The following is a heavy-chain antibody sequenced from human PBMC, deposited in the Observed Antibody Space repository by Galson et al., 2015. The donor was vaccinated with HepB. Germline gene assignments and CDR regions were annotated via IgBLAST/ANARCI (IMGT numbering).Heavy chain of an antibody. J-gene: IGHJ4*02. Sequence: SETLSLTCTVSGGSISSNRYYWGWIRQPPGKGLEWIGSLYYTGTTYYNPSLESRVTISVDTSKNQFSLKVSSVTATDTAVYYCARHNGYSGGWHDYWGQGTLVTVSS. V-gene: IGHV4-39*01. CDR3: ARHNGYSGGWHDY. CDR2: LYYTGTT. CDR1: GGSISSNRYY. D-gene: IGHD6-19*01.